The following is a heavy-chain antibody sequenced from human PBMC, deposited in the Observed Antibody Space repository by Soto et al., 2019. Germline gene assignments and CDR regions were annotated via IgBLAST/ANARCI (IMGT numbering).Heavy chain of an antibody. CDR2: IYYSGST. CDR3: ARTTNYYGSGSYGPRASWFDP. V-gene: IGHV4-59*12. J-gene: IGHJ5*02. D-gene: IGHD3-10*01. Sequence: SETLSLTCTVSGGSISSYYWSWIRQPPGKGLEWIGYIYYSGSTNYNPSLKSRVTISVDTSKNQFSLKLSSVTAADTAIYYCARTTNYYGSGSYGPRASWFDPWGQGTLVTVSS. CDR1: GGSISSYY.